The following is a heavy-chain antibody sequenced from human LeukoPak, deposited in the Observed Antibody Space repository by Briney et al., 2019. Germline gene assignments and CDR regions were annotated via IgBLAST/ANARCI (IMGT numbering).Heavy chain of an antibody. V-gene: IGHV1-2*02. Sequence: ASVKVSCKASGYTFTGYYMHWVRQAPGQGLEWMGWINPNSGGTNYAQKFQGRVTMTRDTSISIAYMELSRLRSDDTAVYYCARPRGTADYYYYGMDVWGQGTTVTVSS. CDR1: GYTFTGYY. D-gene: IGHD1-26*01. J-gene: IGHJ6*02. CDR3: ARPRGTADYYYYGMDV. CDR2: INPNSGGT.